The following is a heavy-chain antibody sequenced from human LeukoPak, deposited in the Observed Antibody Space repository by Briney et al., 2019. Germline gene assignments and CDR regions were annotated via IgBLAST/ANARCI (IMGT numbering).Heavy chain of an antibody. J-gene: IGHJ6*02. CDR1: GFTFSSYA. V-gene: IGHV3-30-3*01. D-gene: IGHD3-10*01. CDR3: ARDFYGSGSDGYYGMDV. Sequence: GGSLRLSCAASGFTFSSYAMHWVRQAPCKGLEWVAVISYDGSNKYYADSVKGRFTISRDNSKNTLYLQMNSLRAEDTAVYYCARDFYGSGSDGYYGMDVWGQGTTVTVSS. CDR2: ISYDGSNK.